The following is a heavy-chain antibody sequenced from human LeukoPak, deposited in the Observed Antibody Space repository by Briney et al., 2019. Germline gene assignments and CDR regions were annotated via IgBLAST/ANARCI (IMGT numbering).Heavy chain of an antibody. Sequence: PGGSLRLSCAASGFTFNSYSMNWFRQAPGKGLEWVSSISSSSRFIYSADSVKGRFTISRDNARNSLYLRMNSLRAEDTAVYYCARDPGAYSSSPIDYWGQGTLVTVSS. J-gene: IGHJ4*02. CDR3: ARDPGAYSSSPIDY. D-gene: IGHD6-6*01. CDR2: ISSSSRFI. V-gene: IGHV3-21*01. CDR1: GFTFNSYS.